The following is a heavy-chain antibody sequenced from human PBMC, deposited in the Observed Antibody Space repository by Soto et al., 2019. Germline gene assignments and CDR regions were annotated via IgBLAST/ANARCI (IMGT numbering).Heavy chain of an antibody. J-gene: IGHJ4*02. CDR1: GFTFSSYA. V-gene: IGHV3-23*01. CDR3: ARRGSGSYYDY. D-gene: IGHD1-26*01. CDR2: ISGSGGST. Sequence: EVQLLESGGGLVQPGGSLRLSCAASGFTFSSYAMRWVRQAPVKGLEWVSAISGSGGSTYYADSVKVRFTISRDNSKNTLYLQMNSLSAEDTAVYYCARRGSGSYYDYWGQGTLVTVSS.